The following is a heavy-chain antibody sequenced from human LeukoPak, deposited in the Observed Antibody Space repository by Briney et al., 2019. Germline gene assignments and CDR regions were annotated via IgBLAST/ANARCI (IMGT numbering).Heavy chain of an antibody. Sequence: SVKVSCKASGGTFSSYAISWVRQAPGQGLEWMGGIIPIFGTANYAQKFQGRVTITTDESTSTAYMELSSLRSEDTAIYYCARDVGVPGRGNALDYWGQGTLVTVSS. CDR3: ARDVGVPGRGNALDY. J-gene: IGHJ4*02. CDR2: IIPIFGTA. CDR1: GGTFSSYA. V-gene: IGHV1-69*05. D-gene: IGHD2-8*01.